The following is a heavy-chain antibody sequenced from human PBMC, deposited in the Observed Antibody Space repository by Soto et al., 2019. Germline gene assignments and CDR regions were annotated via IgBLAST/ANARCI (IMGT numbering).Heavy chain of an antibody. CDR3: ARDSQSGGHEFYFDY. D-gene: IGHD5-12*01. V-gene: IGHV1-2*02. J-gene: IGHJ4*02. Sequence: VQSFTNASGYTFIGYYIHWVRQAPGQGLDWMGWINPNSGGTEYAQKFQGRDTMTRDTSISTAYMELTRLISDDTAVYYCARDSQSGGHEFYFDYWAEGSLVTVS. CDR1: GYTFIGYY. CDR2: INPNSGGT.